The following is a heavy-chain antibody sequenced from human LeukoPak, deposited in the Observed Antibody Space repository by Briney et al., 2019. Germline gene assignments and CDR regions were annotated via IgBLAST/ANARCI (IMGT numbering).Heavy chain of an antibody. Sequence: GGSLRLSCVASGFTFDDYAMHWVRQPPGKGLEWVSGISWNSGNIGYGDSVKGRFTISRDNAENTLYLQMNSLRAEDTAVYYCASGYSSDYGGNTHWGQGTLVTVSS. D-gene: IGHD4-23*01. CDR1: GFTFDDYA. J-gene: IGHJ4*02. CDR3: ASGYSSDYGGNTH. V-gene: IGHV3-9*01. CDR2: ISWNSGNI.